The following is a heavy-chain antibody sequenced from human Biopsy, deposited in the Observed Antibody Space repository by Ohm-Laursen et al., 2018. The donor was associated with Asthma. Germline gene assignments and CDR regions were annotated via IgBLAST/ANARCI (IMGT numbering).Heavy chain of an antibody. V-gene: IGHV3-33*01. Sequence: SLRLSCTASGFTFSSYGIHWVRQAPGKGLEWVSAIWFDGGNKYNGDSVRGRFTISRDNSKNTLSLQMNSLTAEDTAVYYCAREGVAGTHIEDWGQGTLVTVSS. CDR2: IWFDGGNK. J-gene: IGHJ4*02. D-gene: IGHD6-19*01. CDR3: AREGVAGTHIED. CDR1: GFTFSSYG.